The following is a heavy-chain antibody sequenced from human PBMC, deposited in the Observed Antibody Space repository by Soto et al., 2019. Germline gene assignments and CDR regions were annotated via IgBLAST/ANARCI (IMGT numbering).Heavy chain of an antibody. D-gene: IGHD4-17*01. Sequence: EVQLVESGGGLVKPGGSLRLSCAASGFTFSNAWMNWVRQAPGKGLEWVGCIKSKTDGGTTDYAAPVKGRFTISRDDSKNTLYLQMNSLKTEDTAVYYCTTYGDYTAFDPWGQGTLVTVSS. CDR3: TTYGDYTAFDP. J-gene: IGHJ5*02. CDR1: GFTFSNAW. CDR2: IKSKTDGGTT. V-gene: IGHV3-15*07.